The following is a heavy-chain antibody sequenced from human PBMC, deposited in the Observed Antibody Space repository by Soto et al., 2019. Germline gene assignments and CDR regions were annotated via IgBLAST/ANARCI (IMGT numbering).Heavy chain of an antibody. CDR1: GYTFNNYG. V-gene: IGHV1-18*01. J-gene: IGHJ5*02. CDR2: ISVYNGNT. Sequence: QVQLVQSGPEVKKPGASVKVSCKASGYTFNNYGITWVRQAPGQGLEWMGWISVYNGNTKYAQKLQGRVTMTTDTPTSTAYMELRSLRPADTAVYYCARDGAALLWFGELLPWFDPWGQGSLVTVSS. CDR3: ARDGAALLWFGELLPWFDP. D-gene: IGHD3-10*01.